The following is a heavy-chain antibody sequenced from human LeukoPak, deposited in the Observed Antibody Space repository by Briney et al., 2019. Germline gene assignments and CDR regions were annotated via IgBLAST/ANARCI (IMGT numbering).Heavy chain of an antibody. Sequence: SETLSLACTVSGDSITTYYWSWIRQPPGKGLEWIAYIYYTGNTNYNPSLKSRVTISVDTSKNQISLKLSSVTAADTAVYYCATAPHTYYFDYWGQGTLVTVSS. CDR2: IYYTGNT. J-gene: IGHJ4*02. CDR3: ATAPHTYYFDY. CDR1: GDSITTYY. V-gene: IGHV4-59*01.